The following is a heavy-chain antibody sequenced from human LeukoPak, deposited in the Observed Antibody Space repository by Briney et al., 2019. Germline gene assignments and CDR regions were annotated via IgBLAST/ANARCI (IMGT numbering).Heavy chain of an antibody. J-gene: IGHJ4*02. CDR3: VGGVPYDSWSGPHYSDY. CDR1: RFTLSTYW. D-gene: IGHD3-3*01. Sequence: GGSLRLSCAASRFTLSTYWMSWVRQAPGKGLEWVAHIKQDGSQEYYVDSVKGRFTISRDSAKNSLYLQMNSLRAEDTAVYYCVGGVPYDSWSGPHYSDYWGQGTLVTVSS. CDR2: IKQDGSQE. V-gene: IGHV3-7*01.